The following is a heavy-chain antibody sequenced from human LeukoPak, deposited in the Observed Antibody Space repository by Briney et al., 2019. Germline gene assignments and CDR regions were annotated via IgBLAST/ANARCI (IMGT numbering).Heavy chain of an antibody. J-gene: IGHJ5*02. V-gene: IGHV3-7*01. D-gene: IGHD6-19*01. CDR1: GFTFSSYW. CDR3: AREPLHKYSSGWNTFDP. Sequence: PGGSLRLSCAASGFTFSSYWMSWVRQAPGKGLEGVANIKQDGSEKYYVDSVKGRFTISRDNAKNSLYLQMNSLRAEDTAVYYCAREPLHKYSSGWNTFDPWGQGTLVTVSS. CDR2: IKQDGSEK.